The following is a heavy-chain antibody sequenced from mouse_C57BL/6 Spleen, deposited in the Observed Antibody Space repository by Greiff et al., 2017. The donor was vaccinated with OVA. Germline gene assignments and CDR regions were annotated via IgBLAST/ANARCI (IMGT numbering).Heavy chain of an antibody. CDR3: ARVYDYDYFDY. D-gene: IGHD2-4*01. Sequence: QVQLQQPGAELVRPGSSVKLSCKASGYTFTSYWMDWVKQRPGQGLEWIGNIYPSDSETHYNQKFKDKATLTVDKSSSTAYMQLSSLTSEDSAVYYFARVYDYDYFDYWGQGTTLTVSS. V-gene: IGHV1-61*01. CDR1: GYTFTSYW. J-gene: IGHJ2*01. CDR2: IYPSDSET.